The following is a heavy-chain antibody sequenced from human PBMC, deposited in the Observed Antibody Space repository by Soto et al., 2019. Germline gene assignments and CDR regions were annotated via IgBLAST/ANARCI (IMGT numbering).Heavy chain of an antibody. J-gene: IGHJ4*02. CDR2: IIPILGIA. D-gene: IGHD3-10*01. V-gene: IGHV1-69*02. CDR3: ARWGAGSGSYLGY. Sequence: QVQLVQSGAEVKKPGSSVKVSCKASGGTFSSYTISWVRQAPGQGLEWMGRIIPILGIANYAQKFQGRVTXTXDXXTSTAYMELTSLSSEDTAVYYCARWGAGSGSYLGYWGQGTLVTVSS. CDR1: GGTFSSYT.